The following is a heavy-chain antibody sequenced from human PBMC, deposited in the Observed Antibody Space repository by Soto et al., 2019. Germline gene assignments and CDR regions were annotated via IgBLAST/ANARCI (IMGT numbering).Heavy chain of an antibody. V-gene: IGHV1-69*06. D-gene: IGHD3-22*01. CDR1: GGTFSSYA. CDR2: IIPIFGTA. CDR3: ARSRITRIVGNWFDP. J-gene: IGHJ5*02. Sequence: SVKVSCKASGGTFSSYAISWVRQAPGQGLEWMGGIIPIFGTANYAQKFQGRVTITADKSTSTAYMELSSLRSEDTAVYYCARSRITRIVGNWFDPWGQGTLVTVSS.